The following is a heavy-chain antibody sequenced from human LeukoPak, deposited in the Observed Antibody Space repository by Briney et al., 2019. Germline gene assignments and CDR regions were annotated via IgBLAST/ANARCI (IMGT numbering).Heavy chain of an antibody. Sequence: SETLSLTCTVSGGSISSSSYYWGWIRQPPGKGLEWIGGIYYSGSTYYNPSLKSRVTISVDTSKNQFSLKLSSVTAADTAVYYCARGASYYDFWSGYSWIRKEYYFDYWGQGILVTVSS. D-gene: IGHD3-3*01. J-gene: IGHJ4*02. CDR2: IYYSGST. CDR3: ARGASYYDFWSGYSWIRKEYYFDY. V-gene: IGHV4-39*01. CDR1: GGSISSSSYY.